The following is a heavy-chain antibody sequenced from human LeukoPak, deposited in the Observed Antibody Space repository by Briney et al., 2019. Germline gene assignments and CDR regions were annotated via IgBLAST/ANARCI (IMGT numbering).Heavy chain of an antibody. D-gene: IGHD6-13*01. Sequence: PGGSLRLSCAASGFTVSSNYMSWVRQAPGKGLEWVSVIYSGGSTYYADSVKGRFTISRDNPKNTPYLQMNSLRAEDTAVYYCARDSSSWDAFDIWGQGTMVTVSS. CDR2: IYSGGST. CDR1: GFTVSSNY. V-gene: IGHV3-66*01. CDR3: ARDSSSWDAFDI. J-gene: IGHJ3*02.